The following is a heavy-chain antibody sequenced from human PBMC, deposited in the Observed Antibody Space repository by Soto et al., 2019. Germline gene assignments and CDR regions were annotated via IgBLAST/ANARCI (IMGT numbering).Heavy chain of an antibody. J-gene: IGHJ4*02. Sequence: PGGSLRLSCAASGFTFDDYAMHWVRQAPGKGLEWVGRVKSKTDGGTIDYAAPVKDRFTISRDDSKNTLYLQMNSLKTEDTAVYYCIGTYSGSSMRFDYWGQGTLVTVSS. CDR2: VKSKTDGGTI. V-gene: IGHV3-15*01. CDR1: GFTFDDYA. D-gene: IGHD5-12*01. CDR3: IGTYSGSSMRFDY.